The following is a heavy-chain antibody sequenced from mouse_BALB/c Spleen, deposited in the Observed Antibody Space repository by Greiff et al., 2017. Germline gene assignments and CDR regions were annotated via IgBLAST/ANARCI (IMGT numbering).Heavy chain of an antibody. D-gene: IGHD1-1*01. CDR3: ARDYYGSRDY. CDR2: INSNGGST. V-gene: IGHV5-6-3*01. J-gene: IGHJ2*01. CDR1: GFTFSSYG. Sequence: EVQVVESGGGLVQPGGSLKLSCAASGFTFSSYGMSWVRQTPDKRLELVATINSNGGSTYYPDSVKGRFTISRDNAKNTLYLQMSSLKSEDTAMYYCARDYYGSRDYWGQGTTLTVSS.